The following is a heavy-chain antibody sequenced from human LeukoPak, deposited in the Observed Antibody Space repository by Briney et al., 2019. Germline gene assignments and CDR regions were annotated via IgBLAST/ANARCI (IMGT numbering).Heavy chain of an antibody. J-gene: IGHJ4*02. CDR1: CYTFTSYG. D-gene: IGHD6-13*01. V-gene: IGHV1-18*04. CDR3: ARSPSSGSYSTSRMDY. Sequence: GASVKVFCKASCYTFTSYGSTWVRQAPGQGLEWMGWISAKSGDTNYAQKVQGRVTMTTDTSTTTVYMELRSPRSDDTAVYYCARSPSSGSYSTSRMDYWGQGTLVTVSS. CDR2: ISAKSGDT.